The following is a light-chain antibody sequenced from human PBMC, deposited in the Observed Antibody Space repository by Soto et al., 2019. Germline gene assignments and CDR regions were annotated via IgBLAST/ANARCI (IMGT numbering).Light chain of an antibody. J-gene: IGKJ1*01. Sequence: DIQMTQSPPPLSASVGDRFPILCRASQTIITFLDWYQQTPGKAPKLLIFAASTLQSGVPSRFSGSGSGTEFTLTISNLQPEDFATYCCQQSNRSSETFGQGTKVDI. V-gene: IGKV1-39*01. CDR2: AAS. CDR1: QTIITF. CDR3: QQSNRSSET.